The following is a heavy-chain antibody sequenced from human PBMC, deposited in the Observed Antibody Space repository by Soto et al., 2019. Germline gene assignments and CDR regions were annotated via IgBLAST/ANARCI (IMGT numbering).Heavy chain of an antibody. V-gene: IGHV4-30-4*01. CDR1: GGSISSGDYY. CDR2: IYYSGIT. CDR3: ARFYGSGRPNTARYYYYGMDV. Sequence: NPSETLSLTCTVSGGSISSGDYYWIWIRQPPGKGLDWIGYIYYSGITYYNPSLKSRVTISVDTSKNQFSLKLSSVTAADTAVYYCARFYGSGRPNTARYYYYGMDVWGQGTTVTVSS. J-gene: IGHJ6*02. D-gene: IGHD3-10*01.